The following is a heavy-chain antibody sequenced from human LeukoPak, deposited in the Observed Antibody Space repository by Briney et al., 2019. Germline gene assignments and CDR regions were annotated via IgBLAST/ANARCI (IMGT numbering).Heavy chain of an antibody. J-gene: IGHJ6*02. CDR1: GYTFTSYG. CDR2: ISAYNGNT. V-gene: IGHV1-18*01. CDR3: ARERDTAMVFYYYGMDV. D-gene: IGHD5-18*01. Sequence: ASVKVSCKASGYTFTSYGISWVRQAPGQGLEWMGWISAYNGNTNYVQKLQGRVTMTTDTSTSTAYMELRSLRSDDTAVYYCARERDTAMVFYYYGMDVWGQGTTVTVSS.